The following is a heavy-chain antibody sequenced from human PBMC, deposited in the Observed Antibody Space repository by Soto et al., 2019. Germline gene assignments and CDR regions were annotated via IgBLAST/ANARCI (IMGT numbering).Heavy chain of an antibody. D-gene: IGHD3-22*01. Sequence: SVKVSCKASGYTFTSYYMHWVRQAPGQGLEWMGIINPSGGSTSYAQKFQGRVTMTRDTSTSTVYMELSSMRSEDTAVYYCARAYSSGYYWLYYYYGMDVWGQGTTVTVSS. CDR3: ARAYSSGYYWLYYYYGMDV. V-gene: IGHV1-46*01. CDR2: INPSGGST. J-gene: IGHJ6*02. CDR1: GYTFTSYY.